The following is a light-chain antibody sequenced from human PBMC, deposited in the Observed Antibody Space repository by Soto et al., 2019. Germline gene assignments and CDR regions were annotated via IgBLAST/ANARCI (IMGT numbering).Light chain of an antibody. J-gene: IGLJ3*02. CDR3: CSYEGTYSFWV. Sequence: QSALTQPRSVSGSPGQTVTISCTGTSSDVGGYNYVSWYQQHPGKAPKVIIYDVSERPSGVPDRFSGSKSGNTASLTISGLQAEDEADYHCCSYEGTYSFWVFGGGTQLTVL. CDR1: SSDVGGYNY. CDR2: DVS. V-gene: IGLV2-11*01.